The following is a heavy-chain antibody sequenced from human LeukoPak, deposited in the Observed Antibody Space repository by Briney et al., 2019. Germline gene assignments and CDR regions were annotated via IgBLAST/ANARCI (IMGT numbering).Heavy chain of an antibody. CDR1: GGSISSGSYY. Sequence: SETLSLTCTVSGGSISSGSYYWSWIRQPAGKGLEWIGRIYTSGSTNYNPSLKSRVTISVDTSKNQFSLKLSSVTAADTAVYYCARDIPPYYDILTGWDYWGQGTLVTVSS. J-gene: IGHJ4*02. CDR3: ARDIPPYYDILTGWDY. CDR2: IYTSGST. D-gene: IGHD3-9*01. V-gene: IGHV4-61*02.